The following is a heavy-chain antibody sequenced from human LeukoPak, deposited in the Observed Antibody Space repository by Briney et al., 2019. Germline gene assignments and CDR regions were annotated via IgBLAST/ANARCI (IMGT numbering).Heavy chain of an antibody. D-gene: IGHD5-12*01. J-gene: IGHJ6*02. V-gene: IGHV1-3*01. Sequence: GASVKVSCKASGYTFTSYAMHWVRQAPGQRLEWMGWINAGNGNTKYSQKFQGRVTITRDTSASTAYMELSSLRSEDTAVYYCARDFGSENYYYYGMDVWGQGTTVTVSS. CDR2: INAGNGNT. CDR3: ARDFGSENYYYYGMDV. CDR1: GYTFTSYA.